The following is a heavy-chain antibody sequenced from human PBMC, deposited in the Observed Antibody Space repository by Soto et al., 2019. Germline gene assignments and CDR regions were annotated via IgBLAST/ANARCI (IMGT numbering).Heavy chain of an antibody. D-gene: IGHD2-15*01. Sequence: GGSLRLSCAASGFTFDDYAMHWVRQAPGKGLEWVSGISWNSGSIYYADSVKGRFTISRDNSKNTLYLQMNSLRAEDTAVYYSARDPRVAYYYYYGMDVWGQGTTVTVSS. CDR2: ISWNSGSI. J-gene: IGHJ6*02. V-gene: IGHV3-9*01. CDR1: GFTFDDYA. CDR3: ARDPRVAYYYYYGMDV.